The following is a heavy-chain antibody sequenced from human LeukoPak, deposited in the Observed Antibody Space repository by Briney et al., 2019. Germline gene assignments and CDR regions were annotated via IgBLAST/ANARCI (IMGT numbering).Heavy chain of an antibody. CDR3: ARHHYYGMDV. CDR1: GGSISSYY. Sequence: KASETLSLTCTVSGGSISSYYWSWIRQPPGKGLEWIGYIYYSGSTNYNPSLKSRATISVDTSKNQFSLKLSSVTAADTAVYYCARHHYYGMDVWGQGTTVTVSS. J-gene: IGHJ6*02. V-gene: IGHV4-59*08. CDR2: IYYSGST.